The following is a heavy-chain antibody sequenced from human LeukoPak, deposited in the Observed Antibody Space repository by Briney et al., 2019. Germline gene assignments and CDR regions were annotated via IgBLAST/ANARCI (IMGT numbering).Heavy chain of an antibody. J-gene: IGHJ2*01. CDR3: ARDKVVGYFDL. CDR2: IYYSGST. V-gene: IGHV4-31*11. Sequence: SETLSLTCAVYGGSFSGYYWSWIRQHPGKGLEWIGYIYYSGSTYYNPSLKSRVTISVDTSKNQFSLKLSSVTAADTAVYYCARDKVVGYFDLWGRGTLVTVSS. D-gene: IGHD2-15*01. CDR1: GGSFSGYY.